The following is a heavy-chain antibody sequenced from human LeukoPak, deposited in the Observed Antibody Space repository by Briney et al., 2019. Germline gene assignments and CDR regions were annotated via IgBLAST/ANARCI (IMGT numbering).Heavy chain of an antibody. D-gene: IGHD4-23*01. CDR3: ARDYGGSSPFDY. J-gene: IGHJ4*02. CDR2: ISSSGSDI. V-gene: IGHV3-21*05. CDR1: GSTFSSYS. Sequence: GGSLRLSCAASGSTFSSYSMNWVRQAPGKGLEWVSYISSSGSDIYYADSVKGRFTISRDNAKNSLYLHMNSLRAEDTAVYYCARDYGGSSPFDYWGQGTLVTVSS.